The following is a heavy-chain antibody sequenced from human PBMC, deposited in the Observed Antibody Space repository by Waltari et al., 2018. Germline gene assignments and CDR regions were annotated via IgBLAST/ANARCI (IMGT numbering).Heavy chain of an antibody. Sequence: QVQLQESGPGLVKPSETLSLTCTVSGGSISSYYWSWIRQPPGKGLEWIGYIYYSGSTNSNPSLKSRVTISVDTSKNQFSLKLSSVTAADTAVYYCARGGRGSSSDYWGQGTLVTVSS. CDR3: ARGGRGSSSDY. V-gene: IGHV4-59*08. CDR2: IYYSGST. CDR1: GGSISSYY. D-gene: IGHD6-6*01. J-gene: IGHJ4*02.